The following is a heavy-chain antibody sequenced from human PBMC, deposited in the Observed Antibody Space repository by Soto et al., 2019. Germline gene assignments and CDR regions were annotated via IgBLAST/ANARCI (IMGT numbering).Heavy chain of an antibody. CDR1: GFTFSDHY. J-gene: IGHJ4*02. Sequence: GGSLRLSCAASGFTFSDHYMDWVRQAPGKGLEWVGRTRNKANSYTTEYAASVKGRFTISRDDSKNSLYLQMNSLKTEDTAVYYCARVGAIAARPNDYWGQGTLVTV. D-gene: IGHD6-6*01. CDR2: TRNKANSYTT. CDR3: ARVGAIAARPNDY. V-gene: IGHV3-72*01.